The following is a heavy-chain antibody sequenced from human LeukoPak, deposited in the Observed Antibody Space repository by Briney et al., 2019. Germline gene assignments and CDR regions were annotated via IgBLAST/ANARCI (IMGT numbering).Heavy chain of an antibody. CDR3: AKDRYNTAMVSFDY. V-gene: IGHV3-23*01. J-gene: IGHJ4*02. CDR2: ISGSGGST. CDR1: GFTFSSYA. Sequence: GGSLRLSCAASGFTFSSYAMSWARQAPGKGLEWVSGISGSGGSTYYADSVKGRLTISRDNSRCTLYLQMNSLRAEDTALYYCAKDRYNTAMVSFDYWGQGTLVTVSS. D-gene: IGHD5-18*01.